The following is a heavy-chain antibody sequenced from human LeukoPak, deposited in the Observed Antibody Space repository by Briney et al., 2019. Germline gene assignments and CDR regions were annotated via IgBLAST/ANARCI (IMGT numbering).Heavy chain of an antibody. Sequence: GGSLRLSCAASGFTFSNFWIHWVRHAPGTGLVWVSLINPDDSRTNYADSVKGRFTISRDNAKNTLYLQMSSLRAEDTAVYYCATDLSGSSDSWGQGTLVTVSS. CDR2: INPDDSRT. CDR1: GFTFSNFW. V-gene: IGHV3-74*01. J-gene: IGHJ5*01. D-gene: IGHD3-10*01. CDR3: ATDLSGSSDS.